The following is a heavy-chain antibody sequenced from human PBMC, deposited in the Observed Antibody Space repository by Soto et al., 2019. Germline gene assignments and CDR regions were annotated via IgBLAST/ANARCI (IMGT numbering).Heavy chain of an antibody. CDR1: GYSFTSYW. CDR2: IDPSDSYT. V-gene: IGHV5-10-1*01. D-gene: IGHD6-6*01. Sequence: GESLKISCKGSGYSFTSYWISWVRQMPGKGLEWMGRIDPSDSYTNYSPSFQGHVTISADKSISTAYLQWSSLKASDTAMYYCARQGSSSSTGYYYYGMDVWGQGTTVTAP. J-gene: IGHJ6*02. CDR3: ARQGSSSSTGYYYYGMDV.